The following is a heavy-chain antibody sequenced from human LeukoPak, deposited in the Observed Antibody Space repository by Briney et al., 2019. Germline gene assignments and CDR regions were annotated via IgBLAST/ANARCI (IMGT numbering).Heavy chain of an antibody. V-gene: IGHV4-39*07. CDR2: IYYSGST. Sequence: SETLSLICTVSGDPISRSTYYWGWIRQPPGKGLEWIGSIYYSGSTYYNPSLESRVTISVDTSKNQFSLKLSSVTAADTAVYYCAREGGCSGGSWYSNNWLDPWGQGTLVTVSS. CDR3: AREGGCSGGSWYSNNWLDP. J-gene: IGHJ5*02. D-gene: IGHD2-15*01. CDR1: GDPISRSTYY.